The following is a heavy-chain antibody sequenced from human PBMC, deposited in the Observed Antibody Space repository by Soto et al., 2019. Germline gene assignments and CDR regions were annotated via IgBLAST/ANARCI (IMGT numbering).Heavy chain of an antibody. CDR3: ARVLVVRGVNPLAWFDP. V-gene: IGHV4-61*08. Sequence: SETLSLTCTVSGGSISSGDYYWSWIRQPPGKGLEWIGYIYYSGSTNYNPSLKSRVTISVDTSKNQFSLKLSSVTAADTAVYYCARVLVVRGVNPLAWFDPWGQGTLVTVSS. J-gene: IGHJ5*02. D-gene: IGHD3-10*01. CDR1: GGSISSGDYY. CDR2: IYYSGST.